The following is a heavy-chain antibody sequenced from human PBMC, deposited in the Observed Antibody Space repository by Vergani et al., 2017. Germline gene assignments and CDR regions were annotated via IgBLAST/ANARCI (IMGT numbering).Heavy chain of an antibody. CDR1: GFTFIMHA. CDR3: VKEKIDLGSYFFDS. CDR2: LSASDRRT. V-gene: IGHV3-23*01. Sequence: EVQLLESGGDLVQPGGSLRLSCAASGFTFIMHAMSWVRQAPGKGLEWVSTLSASDRRTHYADSVKGRFTISRDISKNTVFLQMHSLRAEDTAIYYCVKEKIDLGSYFFDSWGHGILVTVPS. D-gene: IGHD2/OR15-2a*01. J-gene: IGHJ4*01.